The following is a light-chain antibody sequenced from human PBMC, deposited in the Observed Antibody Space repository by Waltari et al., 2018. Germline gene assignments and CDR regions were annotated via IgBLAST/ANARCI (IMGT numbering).Light chain of an antibody. CDR2: GAS. V-gene: IGKV3-20*01. J-gene: IGKJ2*01. Sequence: RASPTLNKRYLAWYQQKPGQAPRLLIYGASNRAAGIPDRFSGSGSGTDFTLTIDRLEPEDFAVYYCQQYGSSILYTFGQGTKLEIK. CDR1: PTLNKRY. CDR3: QQYGSSILYT.